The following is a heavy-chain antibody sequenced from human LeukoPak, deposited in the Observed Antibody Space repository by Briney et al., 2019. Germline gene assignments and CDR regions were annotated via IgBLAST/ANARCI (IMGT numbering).Heavy chain of an antibody. V-gene: IGHV5-51*01. CDR2: IYPGDSDT. D-gene: IGHD4-11*01. CDR3: ARHSLERNTVTLVY. J-gene: IGHJ4*02. Sequence: PGESLKISCKGSGYSFTSYWIGWVRQMPGKGLEWMGIIYPGDSDTRYSPSFQGQVTISADKSISTAYLQWSSLKASGTAMYCCARHSLERNTVTLVYWGQGTLVTVSS. CDR1: GYSFTSYW.